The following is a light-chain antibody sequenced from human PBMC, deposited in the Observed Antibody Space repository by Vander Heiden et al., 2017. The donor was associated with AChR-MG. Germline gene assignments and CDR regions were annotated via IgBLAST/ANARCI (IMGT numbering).Light chain of an antibody. J-gene: IGLJ3*02. V-gene: IGLV2-14*01. CDR2: DVS. Sequence: QSAQTQPASVSGSPGQSITISCTGNSSDVGGYNYVSWYQQHPRKAPKLMIYDVSKRPSGVSNRFSGSKSGNAASLTISGLQAEDEADYYCSSYTSSSTWVFGGGTKLTVL. CDR1: SSDVGGYNY. CDR3: SSYTSSSTWV.